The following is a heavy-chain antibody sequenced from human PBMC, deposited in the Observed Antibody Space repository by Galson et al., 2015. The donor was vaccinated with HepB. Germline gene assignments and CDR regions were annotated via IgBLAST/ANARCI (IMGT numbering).Heavy chain of an antibody. Sequence: SLRLSCAASGFTFSDYYMSWIRQAPGKGLEWVSYISSSSGYTNYVDSVKGRFTISRDNAKNSLYLRMNSLRAEDTAVYYCARFPTQFAYDSSGYHYYYYGMDVWGQGTTVTVSS. CDR1: GFTFSDYY. CDR3: ARFPTQFAYDSSGYHYYYYGMDV. D-gene: IGHD3-22*01. V-gene: IGHV3-11*06. CDR2: ISSSSGYT. J-gene: IGHJ6*02.